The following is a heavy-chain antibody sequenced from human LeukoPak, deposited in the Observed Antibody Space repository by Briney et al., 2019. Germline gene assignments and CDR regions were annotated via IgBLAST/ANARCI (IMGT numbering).Heavy chain of an antibody. Sequence: ASVKVSCKASDYTFTSYGISWVRQSPGQGLEWMPWINPYNGNTNYAQNLQGRVTVTTDTSTSTAYMELRSLRSDDTAVYYCARDRSDSGDYVLLDRSGQGTLVTVSS. CDR3: ARDRSDSGDYVLLDR. CDR2: INPYNGNT. D-gene: IGHD4-17*01. CDR1: DYTFTSYG. J-gene: IGHJ5*02. V-gene: IGHV1-18*01.